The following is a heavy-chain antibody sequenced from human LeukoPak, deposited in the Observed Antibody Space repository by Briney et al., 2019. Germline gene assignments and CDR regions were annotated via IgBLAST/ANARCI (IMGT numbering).Heavy chain of an antibody. CDR1: GFTFDDYA. CDR3: AKGSGYGYYYYYMDV. D-gene: IGHD5-18*01. CDR2: ISWNSGSI. Sequence: GGSLRLSCAASGFTFDDYAMHWVRQAPGKGLEWVSGISWNSGSIGYADSVKGRFTISRDNAKNSLYLQMNSLRAEDMALYYCAKGSGYGYYYYYMDVWGKGTTVNVSS. V-gene: IGHV3-9*03. J-gene: IGHJ6*03.